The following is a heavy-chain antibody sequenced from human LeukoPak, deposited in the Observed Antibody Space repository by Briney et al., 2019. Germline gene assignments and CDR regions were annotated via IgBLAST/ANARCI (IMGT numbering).Heavy chain of an antibody. CDR3: ADDFWSGALDC. V-gene: IGHV3-33*08. J-gene: IGHJ4*02. D-gene: IGHD3-3*01. Sequence: GGSLRLSCAASGSTFSSYGMHWVRQAPGKGLEWVAVIWYGGSNKYYADSVKGRFTISRDNSKNTLYLQMNSLRAEDTAVYYCADDFWSGALDCWGQGTLVTVSS. CDR2: IWYGGSNK. CDR1: GSTFSSYG.